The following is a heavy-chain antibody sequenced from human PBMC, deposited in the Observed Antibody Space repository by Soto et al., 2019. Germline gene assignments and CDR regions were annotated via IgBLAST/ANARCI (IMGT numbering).Heavy chain of an antibody. Sequence: QITLKESGPTLVKPTQTLTLTCAFSGFSLSTNGVGVGWIRQPPGKALEWLALIYWDDDKRYGPSLKSRLTITKDTSKSQVVLTMTNMDPVDTATYYCARSWEYSGYDSLDYWGQGTLVTVSS. CDR2: IYWDDDK. CDR1: GFSLSTNGVG. CDR3: ARSWEYSGYDSLDY. J-gene: IGHJ4*02. V-gene: IGHV2-5*05. D-gene: IGHD5-12*01.